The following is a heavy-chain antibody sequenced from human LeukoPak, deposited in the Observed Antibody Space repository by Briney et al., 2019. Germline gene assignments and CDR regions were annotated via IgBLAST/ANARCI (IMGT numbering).Heavy chain of an antibody. CDR3: ARGRVGASHYFDY. CDR2: ISGSAGVT. Sequence: GGSLRLSCAASGFTFSSYAMSWVRQAPGKGLEWVSGISGSAGVTYSADSVKGRFTISRDNSKNTLYLQMNSLRAEDTAVDYCARGRVGASHYFDYWGQGTLVTVSS. CDR1: GFTFSSYA. D-gene: IGHD1-26*01. J-gene: IGHJ4*02. V-gene: IGHV3-23*01.